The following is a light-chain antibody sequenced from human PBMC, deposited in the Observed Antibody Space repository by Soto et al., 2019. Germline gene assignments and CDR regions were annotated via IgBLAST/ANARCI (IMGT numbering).Light chain of an antibody. J-gene: IGKJ4*01. CDR3: QQGHTFPLT. CDR2: AAT. CDR1: QDISDW. V-gene: IGKV1-12*01. Sequence: DIQMTQSPSSVSPSVGDRVTITCRASQDISDWLAWHQQKPGKAPKLLIYAATTLHSGVPSRFSGSGSGTDFTLTISSLQPEDFATYYCQQGHTFPLTFGGGTKVEIK.